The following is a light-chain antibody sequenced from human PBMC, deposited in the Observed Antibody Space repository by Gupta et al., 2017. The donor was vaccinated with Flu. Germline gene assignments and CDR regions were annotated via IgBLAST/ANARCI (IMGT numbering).Light chain of an antibody. CDR3: SSYTSSSTVV. CDR1: SSDVGCYNY. Sequence: QSALTQPAAQSGSPGQSITLYCTGTSSDVGCYNYVSWYPQHPGKPPKHMIYEVSNRITGVSNRFSGGKSGTPASLTISGVQDEDDDDDYCSSYTSSSTVVFGGGTKLTVL. V-gene: IGLV2-14*01. CDR2: EVS. J-gene: IGLJ2*01.